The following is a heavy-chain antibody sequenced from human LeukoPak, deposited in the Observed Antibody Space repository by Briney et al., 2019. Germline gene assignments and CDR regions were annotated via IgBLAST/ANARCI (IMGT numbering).Heavy chain of an antibody. J-gene: IGHJ4*02. Sequence: GGSLRLSCAASGFTFSSYVMSWVRQAPGKGLEWVSSISPSGNSKYHADSVKGRFTISRDNAENSLYMQMNSLRAEDTGVYYCVRDFLGESGAGGYWGQGTLVTVSS. V-gene: IGHV3-21*01. D-gene: IGHD3-10*01. CDR3: VRDFLGESGAGGY. CDR2: ISPSGNSK. CDR1: GFTFSSYV.